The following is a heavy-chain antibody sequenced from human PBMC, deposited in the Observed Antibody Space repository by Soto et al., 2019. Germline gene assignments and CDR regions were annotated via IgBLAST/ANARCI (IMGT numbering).Heavy chain of an antibody. CDR1: GYSFTTYW. Sequence: GESLKISCKGFGYSFTTYWIAWVRQMLGKGLEWMGIIYPGDSDTRESPSFQGDVTISADKSINTAYLHWSSLRASDTAIYYCARQGNGAEGFDYWGQGTLVTVSS. CDR2: IYPGDSDT. CDR3: ARQGNGAEGFDY. V-gene: IGHV5-51*01. J-gene: IGHJ4*02. D-gene: IGHD4-17*01.